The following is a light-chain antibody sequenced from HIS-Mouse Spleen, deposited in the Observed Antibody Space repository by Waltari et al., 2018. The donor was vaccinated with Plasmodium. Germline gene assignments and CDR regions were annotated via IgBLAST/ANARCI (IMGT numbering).Light chain of an antibody. J-gene: IGLJ3*02. Sequence: SYELTPPPSVSVSPGQTARLPCSGDALPKKYAYWYQKKSGQAPVLVIYEDTKRPPGIPERFSGSSSGTMATLTISGAQVEDEADYYCYSTDSSGNHRVFGGGTKLTVL. CDR3: YSTDSSGNHRV. CDR1: ALPKKY. CDR2: EDT. V-gene: IGLV3-10*01.